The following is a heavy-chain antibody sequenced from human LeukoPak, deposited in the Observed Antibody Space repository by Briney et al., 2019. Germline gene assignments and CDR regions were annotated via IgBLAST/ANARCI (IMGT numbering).Heavy chain of an antibody. CDR2: IYYSGNT. J-gene: IGHJ3*02. CDR3: ARPNDFDI. V-gene: IGHV4-59*08. Sequence: KPSETLSLTCTVSGGSISGDHWNWIRQPPGKGLEWIGNIYYSGNTNYNPSLKSRVTISVDTSKNQFSLKLSSVTAADTAVYYCARPNDFDIWGQGTMVTVSS. CDR1: GGSISGDH.